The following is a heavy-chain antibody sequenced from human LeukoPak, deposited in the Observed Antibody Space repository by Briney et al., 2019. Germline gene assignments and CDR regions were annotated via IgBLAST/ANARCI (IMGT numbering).Heavy chain of an antibody. D-gene: IGHD4-11*01. CDR2: ISAYNGNT. CDR1: GYTFTSYG. J-gene: IGHJ4*02. CDR3: ARERSMDSNLDY. V-gene: IGHV1-18*01. Sequence: ASVKVSCKASGYTFTSYGISWVRQAPGQGLEWVGWISAYNGNTNYAQKFQGRVTITADESTSTAYMELSSLRSEDTAVYYCARERSMDSNLDYWGQGTLVTVSS.